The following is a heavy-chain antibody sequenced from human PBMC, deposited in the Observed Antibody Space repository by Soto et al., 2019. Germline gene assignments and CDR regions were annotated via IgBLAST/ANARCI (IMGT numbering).Heavy chain of an antibody. CDR1: GFTFTSSP. V-gene: IGHV1-58*01. CDR3: AADSWGSDRYYFDY. D-gene: IGHD7-27*01. J-gene: IGHJ4*02. Sequence: SVKVSCKASGFTFTSSPVQWVRQARGQRLEWIGWIVVGSGNTNYAQKFQERVTITRDMSTSTAYMELSSLRSEDTAVYYCAADSWGSDRYYFDYWGQGTLVTFSS. CDR2: IVVGSGNT.